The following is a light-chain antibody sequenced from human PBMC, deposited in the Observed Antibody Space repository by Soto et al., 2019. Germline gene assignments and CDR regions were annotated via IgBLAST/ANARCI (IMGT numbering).Light chain of an antibody. V-gene: IGKV2D-29*01. J-gene: IGKJ5*01. CDR1: HIVLHITVETF. CDR2: EVS. Sequence: DVVMTQTPLSLSVAPLQPSSICCKSSHIVLHITVETFLFWYLQKAGQPPQLLIYEVSKRFSGVPDRFSGSGSGTDFTLKISRVEAEDVGVYYCMRSVQPPITFGQGTRLEIK. CDR3: MRSVQPPIT.